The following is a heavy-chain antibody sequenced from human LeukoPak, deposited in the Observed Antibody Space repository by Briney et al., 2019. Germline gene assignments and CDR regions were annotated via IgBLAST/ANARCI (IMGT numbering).Heavy chain of an antibody. V-gene: IGHV3-7*01. CDR3: ANGDGFDY. Sequence: GGSLRLSCATSGFTFSTYWMSWVRQAPGKGLEWVANIKQDGSEKYYVDSVKGRFTISRDNAKNSLYFQMNSLRAEDTAVYYCANGDGFDYWGQGTLVTVSS. CDR1: GFTFSTYW. J-gene: IGHJ4*02. D-gene: IGHD5-24*01. CDR2: IKQDGSEK.